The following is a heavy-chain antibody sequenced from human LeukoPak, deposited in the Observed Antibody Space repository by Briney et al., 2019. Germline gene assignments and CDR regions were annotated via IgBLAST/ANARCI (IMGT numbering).Heavy chain of an antibody. CDR2: IKQDVRET. CDR3: ARARYCANSVCHIGGGLDV. D-gene: IGHD2-8*01. V-gene: IGHV3-7*04. Sequence: GGSLRLSCAASGYPFVNNWMTWVRQAPGKGLESLATIKQDVRETYYLDSVKGRFSISRDNARDSMYLQMNILRAEDAAVYYCARARYCANSVCHIGGGLDVWGPGTRVSLSS. CDR1: GYPFVNNW. J-gene: IGHJ6*02.